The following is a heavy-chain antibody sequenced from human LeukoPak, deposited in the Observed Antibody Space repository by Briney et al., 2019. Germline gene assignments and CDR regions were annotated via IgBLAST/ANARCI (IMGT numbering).Heavy chain of an antibody. V-gene: IGHV1-69*04. CDR3: ARGPGTGRYYYYYGMDV. D-gene: IGHD3/OR15-3a*01. J-gene: IGHJ6*04. Sequence: GASVKVSCKASGGTFSSYAISWVRQAPGQGLEWMGRIIPILGIANYAQKFQGRVTITADKSTSTAYMELSSLRSEDTAVYYCARGPGTGRYYYYYGMDVWGRGTTVTVSS. CDR1: GGTFSSYA. CDR2: IIPILGIA.